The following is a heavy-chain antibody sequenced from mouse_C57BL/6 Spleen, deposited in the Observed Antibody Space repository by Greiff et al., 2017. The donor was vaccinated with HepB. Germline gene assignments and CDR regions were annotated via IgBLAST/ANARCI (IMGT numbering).Heavy chain of an antibody. CDR1: GFTFSSYG. V-gene: IGHV5-6*01. CDR2: ISSGGSYT. Sequence: EVKLMESGGDLVKPGGSLKLSCAASGFTFSSYGMSWVRQTPDKRLEWVATISSGGSYTYYPDSVKGRFTISRDNAKNTLYLQMSSLKSEDTAMYYCARAYGSTWYFDVWGTGTTVTVSS. D-gene: IGHD1-1*01. J-gene: IGHJ1*03. CDR3: ARAYGSTWYFDV.